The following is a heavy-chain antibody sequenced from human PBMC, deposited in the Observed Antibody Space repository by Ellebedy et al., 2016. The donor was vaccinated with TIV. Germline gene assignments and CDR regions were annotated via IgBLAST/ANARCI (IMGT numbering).Heavy chain of an antibody. CDR3: ARDTAVAGTLGMDV. CDR1: GGTFSSYA. Sequence: AASVKVSCKASGGTFSSYAISWVRQAPGQGLEWMGGIIPIFGTANYAQKFQGRVTITADESTSTAYMELSSLRSEDTAVYYCARDTAVAGTLGMDVWGQGTTVTVSS. CDR2: IIPIFGTA. V-gene: IGHV1-69*13. J-gene: IGHJ6*02. D-gene: IGHD6-19*01.